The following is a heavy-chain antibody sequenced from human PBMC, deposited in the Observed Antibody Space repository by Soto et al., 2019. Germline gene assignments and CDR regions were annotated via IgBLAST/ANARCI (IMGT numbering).Heavy chain of an antibody. CDR1: GGSISSGNW. CDR2: IYHSGST. D-gene: IGHD4-17*01. Sequence: SETLSLACAVSGGSISSGNWWCWVRQPPGKGLEWIGEIYHSGSTIYNPSLKSRVTISVDKSKNQFSLKLSSVTAADTAVYYCARVSPTVLLRWFDCWGQGTLVTVSS. CDR3: ARVSPTVLLRWFDC. V-gene: IGHV4-4*02. J-gene: IGHJ4*02.